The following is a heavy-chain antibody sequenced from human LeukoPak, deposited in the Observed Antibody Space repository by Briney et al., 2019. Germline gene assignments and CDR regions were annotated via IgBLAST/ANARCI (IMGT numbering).Heavy chain of an antibody. V-gene: IGHV3-23*01. J-gene: IGHJ3*02. CDR2: ISGSGGST. CDR1: GFTFSSYA. CDR3: AKDVVVVPAATTSLDI. Sequence: QPGGSLRLSCAASGFTFSSYAMSWVRQAPGKGLEWVSAISGSGGSTYYADSVKGRFTISRDNSKNTLYLQMNSLRAEDTAVYYCAKDVVVVPAATTSLDIWGQGTMVTVSS. D-gene: IGHD2-2*01.